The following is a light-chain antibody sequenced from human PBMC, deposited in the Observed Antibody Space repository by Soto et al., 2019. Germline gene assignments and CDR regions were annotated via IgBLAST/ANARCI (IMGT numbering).Light chain of an antibody. CDR3: SSYTSSSTLDV. Sequence: QSVLTQPASVSGSPGQSITISCTGTISDVGGYNYVSWYQQHPGKAPKLMLYEVSNRPSGVSNRFSGSKSGNTASLTISGLQAEDEADYYCSSYTSSSTLDVFGTGTKVTV. CDR1: ISDVGGYNY. CDR2: EVS. V-gene: IGLV2-14*01. J-gene: IGLJ1*01.